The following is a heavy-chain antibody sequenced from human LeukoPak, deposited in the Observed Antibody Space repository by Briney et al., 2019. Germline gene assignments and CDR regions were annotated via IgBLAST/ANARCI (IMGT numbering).Heavy chain of an antibody. CDR3: AKDRQWELLGMGY. D-gene: IGHD1-26*01. CDR2: ISGSGGST. J-gene: IGHJ4*02. Sequence: PGGSLRLSCAASGFTFSSYSMNWVRQAPGKGLEWVSAISGSGGSTYYADSVKGRFTISRDNSKNTLYLQMNSLRAEDTAVYYCAKDRQWELLGMGYWGQGTLVAVSS. CDR1: GFTFSSYS. V-gene: IGHV3-23*01.